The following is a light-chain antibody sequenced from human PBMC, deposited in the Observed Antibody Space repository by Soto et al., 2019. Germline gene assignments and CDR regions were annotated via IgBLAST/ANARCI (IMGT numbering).Light chain of an antibody. CDR2: KAS. CDR3: QHYNSYSEA. Sequence: DIQMTQSPSSLSASVGDRVIITCRASRSISRYLSWYQQKPGKAPKLLIYKASTLKSGVPSRFSGSGSGTEFTLTISSLQPDDFATYYCQHYNSYSEAFGQGTKVDIK. V-gene: IGKV1-5*03. J-gene: IGKJ1*01. CDR1: RSISRY.